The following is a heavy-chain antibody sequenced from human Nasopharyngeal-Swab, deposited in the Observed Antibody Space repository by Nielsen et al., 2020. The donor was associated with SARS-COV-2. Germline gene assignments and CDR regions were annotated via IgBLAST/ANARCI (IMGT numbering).Heavy chain of an antibody. Sequence: ASVKVSCKASGYTFTSYYMHWVRQAPGQGLEWMGIINPSGGSTSYAQKFQGRVTMTRDTSTSTVYMELSSLRSDDTAVYYCAREGYSSRNYYYYYGMDVWGQGTTVTVSS. CDR1: GYTFTSYY. J-gene: IGHJ6*02. D-gene: IGHD6-13*01. V-gene: IGHV1-46*01. CDR2: INPSGGST. CDR3: AREGYSSRNYYYYYGMDV.